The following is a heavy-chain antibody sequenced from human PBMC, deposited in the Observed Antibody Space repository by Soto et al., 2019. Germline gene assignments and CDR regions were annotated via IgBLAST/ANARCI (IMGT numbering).Heavy chain of an antibody. V-gene: IGHV3-49*03. J-gene: IGHJ6*02. D-gene: IGHD2-2*01. CDR3: TRYTYTSRYSYFGMDV. CDR2: FRSNAYCETT. Sequence: GGSLRLSCTYSVFTFGDYAISCSRQAPGEGLEWVGVFRSNAYCETTDYAACVKGRFTILRDDSKSIAYLQLNSLQSDDTGVYYCTRYTYTSRYSYFGMDVWGHGTTVTVSS. CDR1: VFTFGDYA.